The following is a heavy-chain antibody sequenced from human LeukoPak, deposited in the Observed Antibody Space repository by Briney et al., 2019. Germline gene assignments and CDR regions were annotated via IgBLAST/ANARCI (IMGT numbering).Heavy chain of an antibody. J-gene: IGHJ2*01. CDR1: DDSFSSHY. CDR3: GRRTFYDTLTGYKYWYFDL. Sequence: SETLSLTCAVSDDSFSSHYWTWIRQPPGKGLEWIGYISYIGSTNYNPSLKSRVTISIDTSKNQFSLKLSSVTAADTAVYYCGRRTFYDTLTGYKYWYFDLWGRGTLVTVSS. CDR2: ISYIGST. D-gene: IGHD3-9*01. V-gene: IGHV4-59*11.